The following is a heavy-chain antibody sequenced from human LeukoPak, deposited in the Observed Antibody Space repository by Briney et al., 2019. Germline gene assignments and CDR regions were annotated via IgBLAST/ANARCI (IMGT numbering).Heavy chain of an antibody. CDR1: DGSINSYY. CDR3: ARGRSTYYGMDV. Sequence: SETLSLTCSVSDGSINSYYWNWIRRPPGKGLEWIGYIYYNGNTNYSPSLKSRVTMSVDTSKNLFSLKVSSVTAADTAVYYCARGRSTYYGMDVWGQGTTVTVSS. D-gene: IGHD1-26*01. V-gene: IGHV4-59*01. J-gene: IGHJ6*02. CDR2: IYYNGNT.